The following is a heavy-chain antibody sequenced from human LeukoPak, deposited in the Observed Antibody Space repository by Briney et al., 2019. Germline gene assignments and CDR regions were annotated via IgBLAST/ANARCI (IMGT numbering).Heavy chain of an antibody. V-gene: IGHV1-18*04. Sequence: ASVKVSCKASGYTFTSYSISWVRQAPGQGLEWMGWISPYNGNIKYAQKFQGRVTMTTDTATSTAYMELRSLTSDDTAVYYCARALYCSDGTCHLDNWGQGTLVTVSS. CDR1: GYTFTSYS. CDR3: ARALYCSDGTCHLDN. CDR2: ISPYNGNI. D-gene: IGHD2-15*01. J-gene: IGHJ4*02.